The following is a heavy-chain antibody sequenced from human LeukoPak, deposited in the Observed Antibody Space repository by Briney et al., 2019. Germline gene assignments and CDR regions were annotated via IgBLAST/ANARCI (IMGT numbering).Heavy chain of an antibody. CDR2: IIPIFGTA. CDR3: AREGRWLQSSRADY. V-gene: IGHV1-69*01. D-gene: IGHD5-24*01. J-gene: IGHJ4*02. Sequence: SVKVSCKASGGTFSSYAISWVRQAPGQGLEWMGGIIPIFGTANYAQKFQGRVTITADESTSTAYMELSSLRSEDTAVYYCAREGRWLQSSRADYWGQGTLVTVSS. CDR1: GGTFSSYA.